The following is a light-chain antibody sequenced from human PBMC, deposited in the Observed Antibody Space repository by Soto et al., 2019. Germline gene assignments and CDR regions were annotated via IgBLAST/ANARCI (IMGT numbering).Light chain of an antibody. CDR1: QTISSW. CDR2: KAS. Sequence: IQMTQSPSTLSGSVGDRVTITCRASQTISSWLAWYQQKPGKAPKLLIHKASSLQSGVPSRFSGSGSGTDFTLTISSLHPDDFATYYCRQYNSYSPTFGQGTKVDVK. V-gene: IGKV1-5*03. J-gene: IGKJ1*01. CDR3: RQYNSYSPT.